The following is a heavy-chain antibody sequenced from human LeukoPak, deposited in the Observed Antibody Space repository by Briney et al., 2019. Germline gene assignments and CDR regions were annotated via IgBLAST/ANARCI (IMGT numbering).Heavy chain of an antibody. CDR1: GFTFSSYG. CDR2: ISYDGSNK. CDR3: AKVQFDGSGWYSTPNYYGMDV. Sequence: PGGSLRLSCAASGFTFSSYGMHWVRQAPGKGLEWVAVISYDGSNKYYADSVKGRFTISRDNSKNTLYLQMNSLRAEDTAVYYCAKVQFDGSGWYSTPNYYGMDVWGQGTTVTVSS. V-gene: IGHV3-30*18. J-gene: IGHJ6*02. D-gene: IGHD6-19*01.